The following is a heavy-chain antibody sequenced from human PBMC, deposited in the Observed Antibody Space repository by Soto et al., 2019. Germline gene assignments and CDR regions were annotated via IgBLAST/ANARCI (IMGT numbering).Heavy chain of an antibody. CDR2: IGTAGDT. CDR3: ARGKTYYYDSSGYSAPFDY. CDR1: GFTFSSYD. V-gene: IGHV3-13*01. D-gene: IGHD3-22*01. Sequence: GGSLRLSCAASGFTFSSYDMHWVRQATGKGLEWVSAIGTAGDTYYPGSVKGRFTISRENAKNSLYLQMNSLRAEDTAVYYCARGKTYYYDSSGYSAPFDYWGQGTLVTVSS. J-gene: IGHJ4*02.